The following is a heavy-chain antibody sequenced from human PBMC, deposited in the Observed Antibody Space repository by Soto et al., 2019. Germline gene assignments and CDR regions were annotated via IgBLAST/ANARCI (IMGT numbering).Heavy chain of an antibody. Sequence: QVQLVQSGAEVKKPGASVKVSCKASGYTFTSSGMSWVRQAPGQGLEWMGWISAHTGSSEYAQRFQGRVTMTTYRSTSTAYMELRRLRSDDTAVYYCARAFFYQGSDSRGYSFDAFDFWGPGTLVTVSS. V-gene: IGHV1-18*01. D-gene: IGHD3-22*01. CDR3: ARAFFYQGSDSRGYSFDAFDF. J-gene: IGHJ3*01. CDR2: ISAHTGSS. CDR1: GYTFTSSG.